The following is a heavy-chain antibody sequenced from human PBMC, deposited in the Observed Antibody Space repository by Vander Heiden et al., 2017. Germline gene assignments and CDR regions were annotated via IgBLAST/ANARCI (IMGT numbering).Heavy chain of an antibody. CDR1: GFTFSSYW. CDR3: ARDFSGGGEY. J-gene: IGHJ4*02. Sequence: EVQLVESGGGLVQPGGSLRLSCAASGFTFSSYWIHWVRQVPGKGLVWVSRINEDGSTTSYADSVKGRFTISRDNAKNTLFLQMNGLRAEDTAVYYCARDFSGGGEYWGQGTLVTVSS. V-gene: IGHV3-74*01. D-gene: IGHD3-16*01. CDR2: INEDGSTT.